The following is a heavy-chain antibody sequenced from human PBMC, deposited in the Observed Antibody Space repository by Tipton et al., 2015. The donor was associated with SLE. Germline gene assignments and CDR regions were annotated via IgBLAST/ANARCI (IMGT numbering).Heavy chain of an antibody. Sequence: TLSLTCAVSGGSISSGGYSWSWVRQAPGKGLEWVSVIYSGGSTYYADSVKGRFTISRDNSKNTLYLQMNSLRAEDTAVYYCARAPDDVVAFDIWGQGTMVTVSS. J-gene: IGHJ3*02. CDR2: IYSGGST. CDR3: ARAPDDVVAFDI. D-gene: IGHD2-15*01. V-gene: IGHV3-53*01. CDR1: GGSISSGGYS.